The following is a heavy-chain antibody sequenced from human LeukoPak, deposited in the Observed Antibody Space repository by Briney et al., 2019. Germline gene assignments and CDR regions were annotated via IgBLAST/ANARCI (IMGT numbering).Heavy chain of an antibody. D-gene: IGHD6-13*01. CDR3: ARHVSVGYSSPLNAFDI. Sequence: SETLSLTCTVSGGSISSYYWSWIRQPPGKGLEWIGYIYYSGSTNSNASLKSRVTISVDTSKNQFSLKLSSVTAADTAVYYCARHVSVGYSSPLNAFDIWGQGTMVTVSS. V-gene: IGHV4-59*01. CDR2: IYYSGST. J-gene: IGHJ3*02. CDR1: GGSISSYY.